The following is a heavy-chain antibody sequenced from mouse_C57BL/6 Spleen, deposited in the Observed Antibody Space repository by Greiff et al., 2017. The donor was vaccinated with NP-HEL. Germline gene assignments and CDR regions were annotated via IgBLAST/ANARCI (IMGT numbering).Heavy chain of an antibody. Sequence: QVTLKVSGPGILQPSQTLSLTCSFSGFSLSTFGMGVGWIRQPSGKGLEWLAHIWWDDDKYYNPALKSRLTISKDTSKNQVFLKIANVDTADTATYYCAGRDYYGSSYAWFAYWGQGTLVTVSA. D-gene: IGHD1-1*01. CDR2: IWWDDDK. V-gene: IGHV8-8*01. J-gene: IGHJ3*01. CDR3: AGRDYYGSSYAWFAY. CDR1: GFSLSTFGMG.